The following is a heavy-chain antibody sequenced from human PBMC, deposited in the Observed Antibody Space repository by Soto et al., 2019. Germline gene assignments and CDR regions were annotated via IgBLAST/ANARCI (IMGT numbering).Heavy chain of an antibody. D-gene: IGHD1-7*01. CDR1: GFTFSSYD. CDR3: AKDRRAGGNYGFYSDF. Sequence: EVQLLESGGGLVQPGGSLRLSCAASGFTFSSYDMTCVRQAPGKGLECVSFSSATGAGSYYADSVKGRFTISRDNSKNTLYLQMTSLRDDDTAVYYCAKDRRAGGNYGFYSDFWGQGALVIVSS. V-gene: IGHV3-23*01. J-gene: IGHJ4*02. CDR2: SSATGAGS.